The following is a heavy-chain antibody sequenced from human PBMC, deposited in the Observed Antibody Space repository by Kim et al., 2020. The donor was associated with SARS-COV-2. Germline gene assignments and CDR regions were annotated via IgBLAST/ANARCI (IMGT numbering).Heavy chain of an antibody. D-gene: IGHD6-19*01. V-gene: IGHV3-21*01. CDR3: ARAYSSGWAYFDY. J-gene: IGHJ4*02. Sequence: YADAVKDRFTNSRENAKNSLYLKMNSLRAEETAVYYCARAYSSGWAYFDYWGQGTLVTVSS.